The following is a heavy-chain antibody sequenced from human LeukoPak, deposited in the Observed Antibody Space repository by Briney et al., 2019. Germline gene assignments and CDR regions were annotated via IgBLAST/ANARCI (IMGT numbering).Heavy chain of an antibody. CDR1: GFTFSSYS. J-gene: IGHJ4*02. CDR3: ARDRDYYGSGTKDY. CDR2: ISSSSSYI. V-gene: IGHV3-21*01. D-gene: IGHD3-10*01. Sequence: PGGSLRLSCAASGFTFSSYSMNWVRQAPGKGLEWVSSISSSSSYIYYADSVKGRFTTSRDNAKNSLYLQMNSLRAEDTAVYYCARDRDYYGSGTKDYWGQGTLVTVSS.